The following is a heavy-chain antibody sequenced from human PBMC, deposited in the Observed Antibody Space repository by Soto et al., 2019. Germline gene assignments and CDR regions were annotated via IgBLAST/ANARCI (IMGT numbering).Heavy chain of an antibody. CDR3: ARTKPLHDYDFLDV. Sequence: GASVKVSCKASGYTFTGYYMHWVRQAPGQGLEWMGWINPNSGGTNYAQKFQGRVTMARDTSISTAYMELSRLRSDDTAVYYCARTKPLHDYDFLDVWGHGTTVTVSS. D-gene: IGHD3-3*01. CDR1: GYTFTGYY. J-gene: IGHJ6*02. V-gene: IGHV1-2*02. CDR2: INPNSGGT.